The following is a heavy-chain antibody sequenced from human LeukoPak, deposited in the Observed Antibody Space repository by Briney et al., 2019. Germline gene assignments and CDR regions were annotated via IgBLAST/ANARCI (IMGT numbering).Heavy chain of an antibody. CDR3: AKGDYYDSSGFYPLDY. CDR1: GFAFSSYA. V-gene: IGHV3-23*01. CDR2: ISGSGGST. Sequence: GGSLRLSCAASGFAFSSYAMSWVRQAPGKGLEWVSGISGSGGSTYYADSVKGRFTISRDNSKNTLYLQMNSLRAEDTAAYYCAKGDYYDSSGFYPLDYWGQGTLVTVSS. J-gene: IGHJ4*02. D-gene: IGHD3-22*01.